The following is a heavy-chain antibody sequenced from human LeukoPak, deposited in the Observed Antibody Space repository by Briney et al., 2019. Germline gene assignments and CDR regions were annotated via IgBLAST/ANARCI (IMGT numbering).Heavy chain of an antibody. J-gene: IGHJ6*03. CDR2: IYYSGST. V-gene: IGHV4-39*07. CDR1: GGSISSSSYY. D-gene: IGHD2-15*01. CDR3: ARGYCSGGSCYRYYYYMDV. Sequence: SETLSLTCTVSGGSISSSSYYWGWIRQPPGKGLEWIGSIYYSGSTYYNPSLKSRVTISVDTSKNQFSLKLSSVTAADTAVYYCARGYCSGGSCYRYYYYMDVWGKGTTVTVSS.